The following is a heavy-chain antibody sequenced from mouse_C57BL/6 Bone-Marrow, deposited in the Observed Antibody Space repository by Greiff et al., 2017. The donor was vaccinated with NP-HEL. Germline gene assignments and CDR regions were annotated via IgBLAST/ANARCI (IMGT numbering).Heavy chain of an antibody. V-gene: IGHV3-6*01. Sequence: DVKLQESGPGLVKPSQSLSLTCSVTGYSITSGYYWNWIRQFPGNKLEWMGYISYDGSNNYNPSLKNRISITRDTSKNQFFLKLNSVTTEDTATYYCARGNLLYYYGSSHFDYWGQGTTLTVSS. CDR3: ARGNLLYYYGSSHFDY. D-gene: IGHD1-1*01. J-gene: IGHJ2*01. CDR2: ISYDGSN. CDR1: GYSITSGYY.